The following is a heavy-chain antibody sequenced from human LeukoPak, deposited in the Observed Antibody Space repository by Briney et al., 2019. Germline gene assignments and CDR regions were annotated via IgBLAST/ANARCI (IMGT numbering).Heavy chain of an antibody. CDR1: GFTFSSYA. J-gene: IGHJ1*01. V-gene: IGHV3-23*01. Sequence: GGSLRLSRAASGFTFSSYAMSWVRQAPGKGLEWVSAISSRGGSTYYADSAKGRFTISRDNSKNTLYLQMISLRGEDTAVYYCAKDPVPAALVGEYFQHWGQGTLVTVSS. CDR3: AKDPVPAALVGEYFQH. CDR2: ISSRGGST. D-gene: IGHD2-2*01.